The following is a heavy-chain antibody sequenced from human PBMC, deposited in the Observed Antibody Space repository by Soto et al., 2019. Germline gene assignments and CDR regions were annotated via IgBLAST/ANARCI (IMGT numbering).Heavy chain of an antibody. CDR2: IYPCDSNT. D-gene: IGHD6-13*01. CDR1: GYSCTSYW. V-gene: IGHV5-51*01. J-gene: IGHJ5*02. CDR3: ARQQQLVHDWFDP. Sequence: EFLKICCKGSGYSCTSYWIGWVRQIAGKGLEWMGIIYPCDSNTRYSTSFQGQVTISADKSISTAYLQWSSLKPSDTAMYYCARQQQLVHDWFDPWGQGILVTVSS.